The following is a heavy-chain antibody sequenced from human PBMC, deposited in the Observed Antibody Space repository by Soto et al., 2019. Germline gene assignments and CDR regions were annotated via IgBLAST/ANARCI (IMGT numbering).Heavy chain of an antibody. J-gene: IGHJ5*02. Sequence: TSETLSLTCTVSGGSISSSSYYWGWIRQPPGKGLEWIGSIYYSGSTYYNPSLKSRVTISVDTSKNQFSLKLSSVTAADTAVYYCARLLGEQQLATRFDPWGQGTLVTVSS. D-gene: IGHD6-13*01. CDR3: ARLLGEQQLATRFDP. CDR1: GGSISSSSYY. V-gene: IGHV4-39*01. CDR2: IYYSGST.